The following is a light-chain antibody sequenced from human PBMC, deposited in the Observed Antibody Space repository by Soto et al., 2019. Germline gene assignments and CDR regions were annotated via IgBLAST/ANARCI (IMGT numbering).Light chain of an antibody. CDR1: SSNIGSNT. CDR2: SNN. CDR3: AAWDDSLNGGV. V-gene: IGLV1-44*01. J-gene: IGLJ1*01. Sequence: SVPTQPPSASGTPGQRVTISCSGSSSNIGSNTVNWYQQLPGTAPKLLIYSNNQRPSGVPDRFSGSKSGTSASLAISGLQSEDEADYYCAAWDDSLNGGVFGTGTKVTVL.